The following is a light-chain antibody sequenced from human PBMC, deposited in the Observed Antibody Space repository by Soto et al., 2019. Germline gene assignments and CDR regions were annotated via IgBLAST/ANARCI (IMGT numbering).Light chain of an antibody. CDR1: QSVTSSY. CDR2: RAS. Sequence: ATLSCSPSQSVTSSYIARYQQRPGQAPRLLPYRASTSATGTPDSFSGSRTGTDFTLIISRLEPEDLAVYHCQQYGSSPWTFGQGTKVDIK. V-gene: IGKV3-20*01. CDR3: QQYGSSPWT. J-gene: IGKJ1*01.